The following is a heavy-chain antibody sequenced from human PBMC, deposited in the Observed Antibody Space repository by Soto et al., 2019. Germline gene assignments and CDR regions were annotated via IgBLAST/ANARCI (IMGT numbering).Heavy chain of an antibody. D-gene: IGHD5-18*01. CDR1: GFTFSSYS. V-gene: IGHV3-21*01. J-gene: IGHJ4*02. CDR2: ISSSSYI. CDR3: ARSNTAMDHDFDY. Sequence: GGSLRLSCAASGFTFSSYSMNWVRQAPGKGLEWVSSISSSSYIYYADSVKGRFTISRDNAKNSLYLQMNSLRAEDTAVYYCARSNTAMDHDFDYWGQGTLVTVSS.